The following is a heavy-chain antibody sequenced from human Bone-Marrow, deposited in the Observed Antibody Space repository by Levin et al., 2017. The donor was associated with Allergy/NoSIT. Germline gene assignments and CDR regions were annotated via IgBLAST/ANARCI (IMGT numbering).Heavy chain of an antibody. CDR1: GFSFPDYY. V-gene: IGHV3-11*05. D-gene: IGHD3-10*01. J-gene: IGHJ6*03. CDR2: ISSSTSFT. CDR3: AREGTYFDGSGSLYNYYMDV. Sequence: PGGSLRLSCAASGFSFPDYYMSWIRQAPGKGLEWVSYISSSTSFTNYADSVKGRFTISRDNAKNSLYLQMNSLRAEDTAVYYCAREGTYFDGSGSLYNYYMDVWGKGTTVTVSS.